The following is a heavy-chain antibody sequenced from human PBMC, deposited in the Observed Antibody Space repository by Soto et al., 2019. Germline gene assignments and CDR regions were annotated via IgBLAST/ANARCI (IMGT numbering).Heavy chain of an antibody. Sequence: QVQLQESGPGLVKPSQTLSLTCTVSGGSISSADYYWSWIRQPPGKGLEWIGYFHSSGATYKDPSLKSRVTRPVDTSKNQISLKLDSVTAADTAVYYCASIWFGDFDYWGHGTLVTVSS. J-gene: IGHJ4*01. V-gene: IGHV4-30-4*01. CDR2: FHSSGAT. D-gene: IGHD3-10*01. CDR1: GGSISSADYY. CDR3: ASIWFGDFDY.